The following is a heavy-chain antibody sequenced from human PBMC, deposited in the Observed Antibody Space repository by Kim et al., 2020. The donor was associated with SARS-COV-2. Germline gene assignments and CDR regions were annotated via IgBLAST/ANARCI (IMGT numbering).Heavy chain of an antibody. D-gene: IGHD1-26*01. V-gene: IGHV3-7*03. J-gene: IGHJ4*02. CDR1: GFTFSYFW. CDR2: IKQDGTEK. Sequence: GGSLRLSCAASGFTFSYFWMSWVRQAPGKGLEWVANIKQDGTEKYYVDSVKGRFTISRDNAKNSLYLQMNSLRAEDTAVYYCARVRRGSPLLPPNYFYYWGQGTLVTVSS. CDR3: ARVRRGSPLLPPNYFYY.